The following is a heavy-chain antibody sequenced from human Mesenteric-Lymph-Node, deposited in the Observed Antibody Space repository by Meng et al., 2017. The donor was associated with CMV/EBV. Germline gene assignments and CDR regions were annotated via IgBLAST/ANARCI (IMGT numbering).Heavy chain of an antibody. CDR3: AKDIYSSGWYDAGAFDI. J-gene: IGHJ3*02. V-gene: IGHV3-30*02. Sequence: GESLKISCAASGFTFSSYGMHWVRQAPGKGLEWVALIYYDGNNKYYADSVKGRFTISRDNSKNTLYLQMNSLRAEDTAVYYCAKDIYSSGWYDAGAFDIWGQGTMVTVSS. D-gene: IGHD6-19*01. CDR1: GFTFSSYG. CDR2: IYYDGNNK.